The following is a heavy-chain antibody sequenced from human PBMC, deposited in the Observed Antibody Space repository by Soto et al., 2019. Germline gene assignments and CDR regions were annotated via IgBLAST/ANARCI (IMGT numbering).Heavy chain of an antibody. J-gene: IGHJ3*02. CDR2: INAGNGNT. CDR1: GYTFTSYA. Sequence: ASVKVSCKASGYTFTSYAMLWVRQAPGQRLEWMGWINAGNGNTKYSQKFQGRVTITRDTSASTAYMELSSLRSEDTAVYYCARDPRYYYDSSGYHDAFDIWGQATMVTVSS. CDR3: ARDPRYYYDSSGYHDAFDI. D-gene: IGHD3-22*01. V-gene: IGHV1-3*01.